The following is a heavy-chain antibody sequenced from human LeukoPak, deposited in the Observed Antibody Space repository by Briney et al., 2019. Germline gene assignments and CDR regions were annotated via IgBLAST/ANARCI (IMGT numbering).Heavy chain of an antibody. CDR3: AGGTSGWYNFDY. Sequence: PGGSLRLSCAASEFIVSSTYMSWVRQAPGKGLAWVSTIYTGGSTYYADSVKGRFTISRDNSKNTLYLQMNGLRPEDTAVYYCAGGTSGWYNFDYWGQGTLVTVSS. J-gene: IGHJ4*02. D-gene: IGHD6-19*01. CDR2: IYTGGST. V-gene: IGHV3-66*01. CDR1: EFIVSSTY.